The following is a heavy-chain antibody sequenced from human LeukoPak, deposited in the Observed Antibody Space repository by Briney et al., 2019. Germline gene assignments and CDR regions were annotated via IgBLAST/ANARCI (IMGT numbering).Heavy chain of an antibody. CDR1: GFTFSSYS. J-gene: IGHJ4*02. V-gene: IGHV3-21*01. CDR2: INRSSSYI. CDR3: ARNLIKDYDFWSGYYDFDY. D-gene: IGHD3-3*01. Sequence: GGSLTLSCAPSGFTFSSYSMHWVRQAPGKGLEWVASINRSSSYIYYADSVQGRFTISRDNAKNSLYLQMNSLRAEDTAAYYCARNLIKDYDFWSGYYDFDYWGQGTLVTVSS.